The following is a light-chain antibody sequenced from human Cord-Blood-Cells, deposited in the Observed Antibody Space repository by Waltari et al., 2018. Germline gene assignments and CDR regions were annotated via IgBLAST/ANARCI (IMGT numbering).Light chain of an antibody. CDR1: QSVSSN. V-gene: IGKV3D-15*01. CDR3: QQYNNSWT. J-gene: IGKJ1*01. Sequence: EIVMTQSPATLSVSPGERATLSCRASQSVSSNLAWYQQKPGQAPRLLIYGASTRATGIPARFSGSGSETEFTLTISSLQSEDFAIYYCQQYNNSWTFGQGTKVELK. CDR2: GAS.